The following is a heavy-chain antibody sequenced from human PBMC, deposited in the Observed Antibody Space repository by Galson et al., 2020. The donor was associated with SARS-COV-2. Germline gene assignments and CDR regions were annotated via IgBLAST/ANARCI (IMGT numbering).Heavy chain of an antibody. V-gene: IGHV3-23*01. CDR1: GLTFSSYA. CDR2: ISGSGGRT. J-gene: IGHJ4*02. CDR3: AKFPVAGRRYYFDY. D-gene: IGHD6-19*01. Sequence: GGSMRLSCAASGLTFSSYAMSWVRKAPGKGLERVSAISGSGGRTNYADSEKVRFTISRDNSKNTLYLQMTSLRAEDTAVYYCAKFPVAGRRYYFDYWGQGTLVTVSS.